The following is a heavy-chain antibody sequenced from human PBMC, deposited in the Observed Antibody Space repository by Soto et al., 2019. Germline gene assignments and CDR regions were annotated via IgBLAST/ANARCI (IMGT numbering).Heavy chain of an antibody. CDR3: ARPAYYDSSGYYLAKYWYFDL. J-gene: IGHJ2*01. Sequence: GESLKISCKGSGYSFTTYWIGWVRQMPGKGLEWMGIIYPGDSDARYSPSFQGQVTISADKSISTAYLQLSSLKASDTAMYYCARPAYYDSSGYYLAKYWYFDLWGRGTLVTVSS. CDR1: GYSFTTYW. D-gene: IGHD3-22*01. V-gene: IGHV5-51*01. CDR2: IYPGDSDA.